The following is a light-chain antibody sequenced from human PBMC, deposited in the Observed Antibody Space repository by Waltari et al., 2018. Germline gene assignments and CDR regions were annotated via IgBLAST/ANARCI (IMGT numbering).Light chain of an antibody. V-gene: IGLV2-23*01. CDR2: EDT. Sequence: QSVLTQPASVSGSPGQSITISCTGTSSDVGNSNVVSWYLQDPGKVPKLLIYEDTMRPSGGSNRCSGSKAVNTAFLTVAGIRTEDEGDYYCCSYSRSGTCLFGTGTRVTVL. CDR1: SSDVGNSNV. J-gene: IGLJ1*01. CDR3: CSYSRSGTCL.